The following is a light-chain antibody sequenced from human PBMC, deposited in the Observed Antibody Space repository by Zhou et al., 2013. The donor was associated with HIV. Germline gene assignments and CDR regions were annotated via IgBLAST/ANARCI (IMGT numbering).Light chain of an antibody. J-gene: IGKJ4*01. CDR3: QLTVPLY. V-gene: IGKV1-9*01. CDR2: SAS. Sequence: DIQLTQSPAFLSASIGDTVTLTCRASQEIATYLAWLQQRPGQAPRLLVHSASTLYTGVPSRFGGSGSGTEFTLTISSLQPEDXXLLXSQLTVPLYFVGRTNVGDQT. CDR1: QEIATY.